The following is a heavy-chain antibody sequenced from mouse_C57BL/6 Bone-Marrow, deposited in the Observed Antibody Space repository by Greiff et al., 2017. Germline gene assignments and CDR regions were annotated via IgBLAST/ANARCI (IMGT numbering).Heavy chain of an antibody. CDR1: GYTFTSYW. CDR3: APHYYGSSYGAWFAY. V-gene: IGHV1-50*01. J-gene: IGHJ3*01. Sequence: VQLQQPGAELVKPGASVKLSCKASGYTFTSYWMQWVKQRPGQGLEWIGEIDPSDSYTNYNQNFKGKATLTVDTSSSTAYMQLSSLTSEDSAVYYCAPHYYGSSYGAWFAYWGQGTLVTVSA. D-gene: IGHD1-1*01. CDR2: IDPSDSYT.